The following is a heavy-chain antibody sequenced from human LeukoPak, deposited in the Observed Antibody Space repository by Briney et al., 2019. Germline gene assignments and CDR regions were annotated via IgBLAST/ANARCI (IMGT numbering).Heavy chain of an antibody. CDR3: ARDSFSSNGNDGFDY. V-gene: IGHV1-18*01. Sequence: ASVKVSCKASGYTFTSYGISWVRQAPGQGLEWMGWISAYNGNTNYAQKLQGRVTMTTDTSTSTAYMELRSLRSDDTAVYYCARDSFSSNGNDGFDYWGQGTLVTVSS. CDR1: GYTFTSYG. D-gene: IGHD1-1*01. J-gene: IGHJ4*02. CDR2: ISAYNGNT.